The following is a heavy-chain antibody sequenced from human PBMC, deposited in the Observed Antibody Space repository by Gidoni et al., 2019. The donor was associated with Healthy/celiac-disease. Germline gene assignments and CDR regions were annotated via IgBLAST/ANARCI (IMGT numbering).Heavy chain of an antibody. J-gene: IGHJ6*03. CDR3: ARGSEPVWGSYPPYYYYYYMDV. V-gene: IGHV4-4*02. Sequence: QVQLQESGPGLGKPSGTMSLTCAVSGGAISSSNWWSWVRPPPGKGLEWIGEIYHGGSTNYNPSLKSRVTISVDKSKNQFSLKLSSVTAADTAVYYCARGSEPVWGSYPPYYYYYYMDVWGKGTTVTVSS. CDR1: GGAISSSNW. CDR2: IYHGGST. D-gene: IGHD3-16*02.